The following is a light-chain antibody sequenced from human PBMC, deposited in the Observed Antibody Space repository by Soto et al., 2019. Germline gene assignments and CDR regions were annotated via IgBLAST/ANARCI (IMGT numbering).Light chain of an antibody. V-gene: IGLV2-14*01. CDR1: SSDVGGYNY. Sequence: QSALTQPASVSGSPGQSITISCTGTSSDVGGYNYVSWYQQHPGKAPKLMIYDVSNRPSGVSNRFSGSKSGNTASLTISGLQAEDEAHYYCSSYTSSSIHYVFGTGTKVTVL. J-gene: IGLJ1*01. CDR3: SSYTSSSIHYV. CDR2: DVS.